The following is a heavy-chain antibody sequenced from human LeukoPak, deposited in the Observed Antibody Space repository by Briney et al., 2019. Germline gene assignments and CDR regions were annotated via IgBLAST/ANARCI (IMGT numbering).Heavy chain of an antibody. J-gene: IGHJ6*03. Sequence: SEALSLTCTVSGGSISSYYWSWIRQPPGKGLEWIGYIYYSGSANYNPSLKSRVTISVDTSKNQFSLKLSSVTAADTAVYYCARGLYQLLFTRLGYYMDVWGKGTTVTVSS. D-gene: IGHD2-2*01. CDR2: IYYSGSA. CDR3: ARGLYQLLFTRLGYYMDV. V-gene: IGHV4-59*01. CDR1: GGSISSYY.